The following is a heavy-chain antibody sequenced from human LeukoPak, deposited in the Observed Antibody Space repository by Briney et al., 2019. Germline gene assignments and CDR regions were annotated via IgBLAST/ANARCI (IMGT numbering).Heavy chain of an antibody. Sequence: GGSLRLPCAASGFTFSSYAMSWVRQAPGKGLEWVSAISGSGGSTYYADSVKGRFTISRDNSKNTLYLQMNSLRAEDTAVYYYAKDPLDRGVIYDYWGQGTLVTVSS. CDR1: GFTFSSYA. CDR3: AKDPLDRGVIYDY. V-gene: IGHV3-23*01. J-gene: IGHJ4*02. D-gene: IGHD3-10*01. CDR2: ISGSGGST.